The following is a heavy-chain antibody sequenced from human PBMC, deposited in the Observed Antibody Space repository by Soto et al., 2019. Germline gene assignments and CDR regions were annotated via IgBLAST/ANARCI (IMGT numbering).Heavy chain of an antibody. D-gene: IGHD1-1*01. CDR3: AHRRDYNGNCDVGYFDS. CDR1: GFSLTTRPVG. CDR2: AYWDDDN. V-gene: IGHV2-5*02. Sequence: QITLKESGPALMKATQTLTLTCTFSGFSLTTRPVGLGCLRQAPGKALEWLAFAYWDDDNRYNPSLKNRLSITKDTSKSQVVLTMTNMDPVDTATYYCAHRRDYNGNCDVGYFDSWGTGTLVTVSA. J-gene: IGHJ4*02.